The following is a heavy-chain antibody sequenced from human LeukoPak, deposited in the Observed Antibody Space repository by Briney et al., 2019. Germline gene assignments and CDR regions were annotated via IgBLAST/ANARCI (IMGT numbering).Heavy chain of an antibody. J-gene: IGHJ4*02. V-gene: IGHV1-69*05. D-gene: IGHD6-19*01. CDR3: ARGSSRVADFDY. CDR2: IIPIFGTA. CDR1: GGTFSSYA. Sequence: SVKVSCKASGGTFSSYAISWVRQAPGQGLEWMGGIIPIFGTANYAQKFQGRVTITTDESTSTAYMELSSLRSEDTAVYYCARGSSRVADFDYSGQGTLVTASS.